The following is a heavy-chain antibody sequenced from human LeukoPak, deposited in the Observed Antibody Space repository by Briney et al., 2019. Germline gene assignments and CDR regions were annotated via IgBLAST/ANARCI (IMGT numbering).Heavy chain of an antibody. D-gene: IGHD2-2*01. Sequence: GGSLRLSCAASGFTSSSYGMHWVRQAPGKGLEWVAVIWYDGSNKYYADSVKGRFTISRDNSKNTLYLQMNSLRAEDTAVYYCARDQGHCSSTSCYAPDAFDIWGQGTMVTVSS. CDR2: IWYDGSNK. CDR1: GFTSSSYG. CDR3: ARDQGHCSSTSCYAPDAFDI. V-gene: IGHV3-33*01. J-gene: IGHJ3*02.